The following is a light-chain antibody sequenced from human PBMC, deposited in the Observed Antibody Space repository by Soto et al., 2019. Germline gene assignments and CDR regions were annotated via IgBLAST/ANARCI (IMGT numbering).Light chain of an antibody. CDR3: QAWDSSTVG. Sequence: SYELTQPPSVSVSPGQTASITCSGDKLGDKYACWYQQKPGQSPVLVIYQDSKRPSAIPERFSGSNSGNTATLTISGTQAMDEADYYCQAWDSSTVGFGGVTKLTVL. J-gene: IGLJ2*01. CDR2: QDS. CDR1: KLGDKY. V-gene: IGLV3-1*01.